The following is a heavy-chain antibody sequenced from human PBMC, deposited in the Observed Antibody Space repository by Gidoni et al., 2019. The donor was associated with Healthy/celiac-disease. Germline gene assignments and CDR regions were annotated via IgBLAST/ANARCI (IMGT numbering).Heavy chain of an antibody. CDR2: IYWDDDK. CDR1: GFSLSTSGVG. CDR3: AHIVYGGNSADY. Sequence: QITLKESGPTLVKPTQTLTLTCAFSGFSLSTSGVGVGWIRQPPGKALEWLALIYWDDDKRYSPSLKSRLTITKDTSKNQVVLTMTNMDPVDTATYYCAHIVYGGNSADYWGQGTLVTVSS. D-gene: IGHD4-17*01. J-gene: IGHJ4*02. V-gene: IGHV2-5*02.